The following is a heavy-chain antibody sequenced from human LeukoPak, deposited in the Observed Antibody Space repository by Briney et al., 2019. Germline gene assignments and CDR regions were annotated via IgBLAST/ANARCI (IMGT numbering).Heavy chain of an antibody. V-gene: IGHV5-51*01. D-gene: IGHD2-21*01. CDR3: ARAYYCGGGGCKLEY. CDR1: GYRFNTYW. J-gene: IGHJ4*02. Sequence: GESLQISFQGSGYRFNTYWIAWARQRPGKGLEWMGIIYPGDSDTRYCPSFQGQITISADKSINIAYLRWSSLKASDTAMYYCARAYYCGGGGCKLEYWGQGTLVTVPS. CDR2: IYPGDSDT.